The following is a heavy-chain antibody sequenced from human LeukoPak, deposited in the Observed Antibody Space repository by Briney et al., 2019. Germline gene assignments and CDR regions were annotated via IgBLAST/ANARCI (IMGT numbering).Heavy chain of an antibody. Sequence: GGSLRLSCAASEFTFDNYAMSWVRQAPGKGLEWVSVISGSGYYSYYADSVNGRFTISRDNAKNSLYRQMNSLRAEDTAVYYSARDLGQLLYHEGFDYWGQGTLVTVSS. CDR3: ARDLGQLLYHEGFDY. V-gene: IGHV3-23*01. J-gene: IGHJ4*02. D-gene: IGHD2-2*02. CDR2: ISGSGYYS. CDR1: EFTFDNYA.